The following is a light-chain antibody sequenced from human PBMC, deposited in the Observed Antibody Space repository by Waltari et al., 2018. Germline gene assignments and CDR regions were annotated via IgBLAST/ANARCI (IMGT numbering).Light chain of an antibody. CDR3: AAWDYNLNGVV. CDR1: SSHNGSEL. V-gene: IGLV1-47*01. CDR2: QNV. J-gene: IGLJ2*01. Sequence: QSLLTQPPSASGTPGERVILSCSGSSSHNGSELVYWYHQVTGPAPQPIIYQNVERPSGVPDRFSGSKSGTAASLAISGLRPQDEGDYYCAAWDYNLNGVVFGGGTRLTVL.